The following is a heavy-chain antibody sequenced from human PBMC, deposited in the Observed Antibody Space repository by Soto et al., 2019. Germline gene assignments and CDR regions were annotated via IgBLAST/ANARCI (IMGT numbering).Heavy chain of an antibody. CDR1: GGSVSSGNYY. Sequence: PSETLSLTCTVSGGSVSSGNYYWNWIRQTPGKGLEWIGYIYRSGSTKYNPSLKSRVNISVDTSKNQFSLKLSSVTAADTAVYYCARGNTTDDRYYYYYGMDVWGQGTTVTVSS. CDR2: IYRSGST. V-gene: IGHV4-61*01. CDR3: ARGNTTDDRYYYYYGMDV. J-gene: IGHJ6*02. D-gene: IGHD3-9*01.